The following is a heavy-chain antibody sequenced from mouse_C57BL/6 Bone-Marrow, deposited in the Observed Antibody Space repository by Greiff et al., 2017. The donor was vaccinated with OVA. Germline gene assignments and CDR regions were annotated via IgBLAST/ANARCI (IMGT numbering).Heavy chain of an antibody. Sequence: EVKLQESGAELVRPGASVKLSCTASGFNIKDDYMHWVKQRPEQGLEWIGWIDPENGDTEYASKFQGKATITADTSSNTAYLQLSSLTSEDTAVYYCTVYGSSYLDYWGQGTTLTVSA. CDR1: GFNIKDDY. V-gene: IGHV14-4*01. CDR2: IDPENGDT. D-gene: IGHD1-1*01. CDR3: TVYGSSYLDY. J-gene: IGHJ2*01.